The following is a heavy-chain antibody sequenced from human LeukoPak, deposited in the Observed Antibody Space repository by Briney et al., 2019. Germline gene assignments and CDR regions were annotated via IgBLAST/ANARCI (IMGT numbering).Heavy chain of an antibody. CDR2: IWYDGSNK. CDR1: GFTVSSYG. Sequence: GGSLRLSCAASGFTVSSYGMHWVRQAPGKGLEWVAVIWYDGSNKYYADSVKGRFTISRDNSKNTLYLQMNSLRAEDTAVYYCARDRVTSTLDYWGQGTLVTVSS. V-gene: IGHV3-33*08. D-gene: IGHD5-18*01. CDR3: ARDRVTSTLDY. J-gene: IGHJ4*02.